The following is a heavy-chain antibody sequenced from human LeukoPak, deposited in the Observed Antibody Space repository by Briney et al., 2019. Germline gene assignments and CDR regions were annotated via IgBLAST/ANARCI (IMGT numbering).Heavy chain of an antibody. Sequence: SETLSLTCTVSGGSISNYYWSWIRQPPGEGLEWIGYIYYSGSTNYDPSLKSRVTISVDTSKNQFSLKLSSVTAADTAVYYCARQGIAAAAPRWWGMDVWGQGTTVTVSS. V-gene: IGHV4-59*08. D-gene: IGHD6-13*01. J-gene: IGHJ6*02. CDR3: ARQGIAAAAPRWWGMDV. CDR1: GGSISNYY. CDR2: IYYSGST.